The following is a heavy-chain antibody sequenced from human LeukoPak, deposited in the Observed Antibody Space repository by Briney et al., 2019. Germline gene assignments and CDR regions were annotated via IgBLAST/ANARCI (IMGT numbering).Heavy chain of an antibody. D-gene: IGHD6-13*01. CDR3: ARDRPGIAAAAWDY. J-gene: IGHJ4*02. V-gene: IGHV4-4*07. CDR2: IYTSGST. Sequence: PSETLSLTCTVSGGSISSYYWSWIRQPAGKGLEWIGRIYTSGSTNYNPSLKSRVTMSVDTSKNQFSLKLRSVTAADTAVYYCARDRPGIAAAAWDYWGQGTLVTVSS. CDR1: GGSISSYY.